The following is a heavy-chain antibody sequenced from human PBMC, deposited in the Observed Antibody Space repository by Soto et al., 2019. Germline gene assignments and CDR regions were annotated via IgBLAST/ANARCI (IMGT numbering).Heavy chain of an antibody. CDR3: ARDEISGWYLSG. CDR2: IYSGGST. CDR1: GFIVSITY. V-gene: IGHV3-66*01. J-gene: IGHJ4*02. D-gene: IGHD6-19*01. Sequence: AGSLRLSCAASGFIVSITYMSWVWQAPGKGLEWVSVIYSGGSTYYADSVKGRFTVSRDNSKNTLYLQMNSLRAEDTAVYYCARDEISGWYLSGWGQGTLVTVSS.